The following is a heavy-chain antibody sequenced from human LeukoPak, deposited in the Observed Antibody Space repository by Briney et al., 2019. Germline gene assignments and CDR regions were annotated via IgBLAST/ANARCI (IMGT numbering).Heavy chain of an antibody. V-gene: IGHV4-34*01. D-gene: IGHD6-13*01. CDR1: GGSFSGYY. CDR3: ARYIMSSSWYYFDH. J-gene: IGHJ4*02. Sequence: PSETLSLTCAVYGGSFSGYYWSWIRQPPGKGLEWIGEINHSGSTNYNPSLKSRVTISVDTSKNQFSLKLSSVTAADTAVYYCARYIMSSSWYYFDHWGQGTLVTVSS. CDR2: INHSGST.